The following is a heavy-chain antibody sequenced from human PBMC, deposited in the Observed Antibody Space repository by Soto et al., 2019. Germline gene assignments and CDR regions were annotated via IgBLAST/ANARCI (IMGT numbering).Heavy chain of an antibody. CDR2: IYRTGTT. CDR1: GGSVSGGTFS. CDR3: GREKTQYFFDL. Sequence: SQTLSLTCDVSGGSVSGGTFSYTWIRHAPGKDLEWIGYIYRTGTTYYNPAIKSRVSIAVDTSRNIFSLTLTSLTAADTAVYYFGREKTQYFFDLWGQGNLVTV. V-gene: IGHV4-30-2*01. J-gene: IGHJ4*02.